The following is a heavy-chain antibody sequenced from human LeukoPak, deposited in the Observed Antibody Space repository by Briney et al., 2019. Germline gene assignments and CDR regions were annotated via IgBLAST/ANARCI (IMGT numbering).Heavy chain of an antibody. V-gene: IGHV1-69*13. J-gene: IGHJ6*04. D-gene: IGHD6-19*01. CDR1: GGTFSSYA. CDR3: ARGRVAVAGTGYYYYGMDV. Sequence: ASVKVSCKASGGTFSSYAISWVRQAPGQALEWMGGIIPIFGTANYAQKFQGRVTITADESTSTAYMELSSLRSEDTAVYYCARGRVAVAGTGYYYYGMDVWGKGTTVTVSS. CDR2: IIPIFGTA.